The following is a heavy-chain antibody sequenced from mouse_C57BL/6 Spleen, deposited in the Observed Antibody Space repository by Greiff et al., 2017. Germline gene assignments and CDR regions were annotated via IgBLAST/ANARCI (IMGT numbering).Heavy chain of an antibody. D-gene: IGHD6-1*01. CDR3: AREQECAMDY. Sequence: VQLQQSGAELARPGASVKMSCKASGYTFTSYTMHWGKQRPGPGLEWIGYSNPSSGYTKYNQKFKDKAPLTADKPSSTAYMQLSSLTSEDSSVYYCAREQECAMDYWGQGTSVTVSS. CDR1: GYTFTSYT. CDR2: SNPSSGYT. V-gene: IGHV1-4*01. J-gene: IGHJ4*01.